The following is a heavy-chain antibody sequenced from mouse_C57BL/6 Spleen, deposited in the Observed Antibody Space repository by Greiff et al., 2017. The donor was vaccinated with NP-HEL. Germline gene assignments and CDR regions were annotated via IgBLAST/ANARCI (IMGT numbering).Heavy chain of an antibody. Sequence: EVKLMESGPGLVKPSPSLSLTCSVTGYSITSGYYWNWIRQFPGNKLEWMGYISYDGSNNYNPSLKNRISITRDTSKNQFFLQLNSVTTEDTATYYCAREDPFFYFDYWGQGTTLTVSS. V-gene: IGHV3-6*01. J-gene: IGHJ2*01. CDR2: ISYDGSN. CDR3: AREDPFFYFDY. CDR1: GYSITSGYY.